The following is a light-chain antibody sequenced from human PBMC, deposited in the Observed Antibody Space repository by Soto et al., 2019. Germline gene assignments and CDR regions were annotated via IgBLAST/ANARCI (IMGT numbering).Light chain of an antibody. V-gene: IGKV3-15*01. Sequence: EIVMTQSPATLSVSPGESATFSCRASQSVSSKLAWYQQRPGQAPRLLIYGASTRATGVPARFSGSGSGTDFTLTISSLEPEDFAVYYCQQRSNWPRTFGQGTRLEI. CDR2: GAS. J-gene: IGKJ5*01. CDR1: QSVSSK. CDR3: QQRSNWPRT.